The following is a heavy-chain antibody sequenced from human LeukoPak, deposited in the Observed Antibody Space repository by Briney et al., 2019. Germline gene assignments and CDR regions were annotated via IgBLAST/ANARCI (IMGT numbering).Heavy chain of an antibody. CDR1: GFTFSSSW. Sequence: GGSLRLSCAASGFTFSSSWMNWVRQAPGKGLEWVANIKQDGGEKYYVDSVKGRFTISRDNAKNSLYLQMNSLRAEDTAVYYCSREEGGCYDTSEGFDIWGQGTMVTVSS. V-gene: IGHV3-7*05. D-gene: IGHD3-22*01. J-gene: IGHJ3*02. CDR3: SREEGGCYDTSEGFDI. CDR2: IKQDGGEK.